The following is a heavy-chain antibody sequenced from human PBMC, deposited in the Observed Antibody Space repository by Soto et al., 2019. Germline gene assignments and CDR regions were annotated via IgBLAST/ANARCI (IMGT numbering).Heavy chain of an antibody. D-gene: IGHD3-10*01. Sequence: QVQLVQSGAEVKKPGSSVKFSCKASGVTFSSYAISWVRQAPGQGLEWMGGFIPIFGTANSAQKFQGRVTITADESTSPADMSLRSLRSEATVVYYFAREDRRVTLYSYYGMDVWGQGTTVTVSS. CDR2: FIPIFGTA. CDR3: AREDRRVTLYSYYGMDV. CDR1: GVTFSSYA. V-gene: IGHV1-69*01. J-gene: IGHJ6*02.